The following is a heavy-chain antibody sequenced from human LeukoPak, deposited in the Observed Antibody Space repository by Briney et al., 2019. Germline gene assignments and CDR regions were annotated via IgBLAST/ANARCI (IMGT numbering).Heavy chain of an antibody. Sequence: ASVKVSCKASGYTFTSYYMHWVRQAPGQGLEWMAIINPSSGKINYAQKFQGRVTMTRDTSTSTVYMELSSLRSDDTAVYYCARDYGGNPFDYWGQGTLVTVSS. CDR1: GYTFTSYY. CDR3: ARDYGGNPFDY. V-gene: IGHV1-46*01. D-gene: IGHD4-23*01. J-gene: IGHJ4*02. CDR2: INPSSGKI.